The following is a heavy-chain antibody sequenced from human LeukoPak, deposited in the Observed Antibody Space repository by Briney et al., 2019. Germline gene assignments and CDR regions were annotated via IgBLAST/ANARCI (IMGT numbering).Heavy chain of an antibody. CDR3: ARQLFGCSSTSCYGWYFDL. J-gene: IGHJ2*01. V-gene: IGHV4-59*08. CDR2: IYYSGST. D-gene: IGHD2-2*01. CDR1: GGSISSYY. Sequence: PSETLSLTCTVSGGSISSYYWSWIRQPPGKGLEWIGYIYYSGSTNYSPSLKSRVTISVDTSKNQFSLKLSSVTAADTAVYYCARQLFGCSSTSCYGWYFDLWGRGDLVTVSS.